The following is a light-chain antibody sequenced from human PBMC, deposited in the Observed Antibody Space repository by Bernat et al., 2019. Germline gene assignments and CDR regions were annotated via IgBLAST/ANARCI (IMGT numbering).Light chain of an antibody. J-gene: IGKJ2*01. CDR1: QSLFDSDDGNIH. CDR3: MQRLEFPLT. V-gene: IGKV2-40*01. Sequence: DIVMTQTPVSLPVTPGEPASISCRSSQSLFDSDDGNIHLDWYLQRPGQSPHLLIYTVSHRAAGVPDRFSASGSDTEFTLKISSVEAEDIGSYCCMQRLEFPLTVGQGTKLDIK. CDR2: TVS.